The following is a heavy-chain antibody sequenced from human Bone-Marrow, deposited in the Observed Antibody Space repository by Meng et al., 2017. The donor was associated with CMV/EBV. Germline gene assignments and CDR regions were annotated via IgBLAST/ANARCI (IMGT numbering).Heavy chain of an antibody. J-gene: IGHJ4*02. CDR3: ARAEQTSLWALDY. Sequence: LTCAVYGGSFSGYYWSWIRQPPGKGLEWIGEINHSGSTNYNPSLKSRVTISVDTSKNQFSLKLSSVTAADTAVYYCARAEQTSLWALDYWGQGTLVTVSS. D-gene: IGHD3-16*01. CDR2: INHSGST. V-gene: IGHV4-34*01. CDR1: GGSFSGYY.